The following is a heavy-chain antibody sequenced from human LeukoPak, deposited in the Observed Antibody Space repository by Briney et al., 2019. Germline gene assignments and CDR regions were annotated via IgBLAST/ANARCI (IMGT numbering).Heavy chain of an antibody. CDR2: INSDGRST. D-gene: IGHD3-16*01. J-gene: IGHJ4*02. CDR1: GFTFSSYW. V-gene: IGHV3-74*01. CDR3: ARVRWGGLYYFDY. Sequence: GGSLRLSCAASGFTFSSYWMHWVRQAPGKGLVGVSRINSDGRSTNYADSVKGRFTISRDNAKDTLYLQMNSLRAEDTAVYYCARVRWGGLYYFDYWGQGTLVTVSS.